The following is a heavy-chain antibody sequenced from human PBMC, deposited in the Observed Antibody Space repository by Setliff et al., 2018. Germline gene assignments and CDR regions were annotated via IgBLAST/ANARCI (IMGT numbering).Heavy chain of an antibody. CDR1: GGFFSDYY. CDR2: ISHSGST. CDR3: ARRETYYNFYAY. V-gene: IGHV4-34*01. Sequence: SETLSLTCAVYGGFFSDYYWNWIRQPPGKGLEWIGEISHSGSTNYNPSLKSRVTISVDTSKNQFSLKLSSVTAADTAVYYCARRETYYNFYAYWGQGTLVTVSS. D-gene: IGHD3-3*01. J-gene: IGHJ4*02.